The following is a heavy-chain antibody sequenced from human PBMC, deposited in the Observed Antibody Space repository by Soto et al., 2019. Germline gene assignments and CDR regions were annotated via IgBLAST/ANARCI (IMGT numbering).Heavy chain of an antibody. CDR2: IIPIFGTA. D-gene: IGHD3-3*01. J-gene: IGHJ2*01. Sequence: QVQLVQSGAEVKKPGSSVKVSCKASGGTFSSYAISWVRQAPGQGLEWMGGIIPIFGTANYAQKFQGRVTITADESTSTAYMELSSLRSEDTAVYYCARQYYDFWSGYHYWYFDLWGRGTLVTVSS. V-gene: IGHV1-69*01. CDR3: ARQYYDFWSGYHYWYFDL. CDR1: GGTFSSYA.